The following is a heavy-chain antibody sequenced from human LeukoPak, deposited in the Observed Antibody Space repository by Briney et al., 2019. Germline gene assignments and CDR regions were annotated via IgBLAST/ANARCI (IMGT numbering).Heavy chain of an antibody. CDR2: ITAYNANT. CDR1: GYTFTNYG. CDR3: ARGKAGPLVV. J-gene: IGHJ4*02. V-gene: IGHV1-18*01. D-gene: IGHD2-8*02. Sequence: ASVKVSCKASGYTFTNYGIFWVRQAPGQGLEWMGWITAYNANTNYAQKLRGRVTMTTDTSTSTAYMELRSLRSDDTAVYYCARGKAGPLVVWGQGTLVTVSS.